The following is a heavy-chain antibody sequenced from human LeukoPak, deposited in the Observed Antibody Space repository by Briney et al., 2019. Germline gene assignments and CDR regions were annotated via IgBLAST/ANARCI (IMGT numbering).Heavy chain of an antibody. D-gene: IGHD2-15*01. J-gene: IGHJ4*02. Sequence: GESLKISCKGSGYSFTSYWIGWVRQMPGKGLEWMGIIYPGDSDTRYSPSLQGQVTISADKSISTAYLQWSSLKASDTAMYYCARKVHCSGGSCYSYYFDYWGQGTLVAVSS. V-gene: IGHV5-51*01. CDR2: IYPGDSDT. CDR1: GYSFTSYW. CDR3: ARKVHCSGGSCYSYYFDY.